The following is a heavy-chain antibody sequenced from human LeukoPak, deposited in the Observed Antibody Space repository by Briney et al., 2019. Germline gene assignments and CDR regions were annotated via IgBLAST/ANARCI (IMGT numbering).Heavy chain of an antibody. CDR3: AREDPQTTVPEGLDV. CDR2: IYFSGAT. V-gene: IGHV4-59*01. D-gene: IGHD4-17*01. J-gene: IGHJ6*02. Sequence: SETLSLTCTVSGGSISNYYWSWIRQSPVKGLEWIGYIYFSGATNYNPSLKSRVTISVDTSKNQFSLKLSSVTAADTAVYYGAREDPQTTVPEGLDVWGQGTTVTVSS. CDR1: GGSISNYY.